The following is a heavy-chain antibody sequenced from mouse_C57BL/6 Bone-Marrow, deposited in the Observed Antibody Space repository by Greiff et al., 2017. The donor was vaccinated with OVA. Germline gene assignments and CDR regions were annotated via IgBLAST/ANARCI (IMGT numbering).Heavy chain of an antibody. Sequence: QVQLQQSGAELARPGASVKLSCKASGYTFTSYGISWVKQRTGQGLEWIGEIYPRSGNTYYNEKFKGKATLTADKSSSTAYMELRSLTSEDSAVYFCARSRITTVVEYSDYWGQGTTLTVSS. CDR1: GYTFTSYG. CDR3: ARSRITTVVEYSDY. J-gene: IGHJ2*01. D-gene: IGHD1-1*01. V-gene: IGHV1-81*01. CDR2: IYPRSGNT.